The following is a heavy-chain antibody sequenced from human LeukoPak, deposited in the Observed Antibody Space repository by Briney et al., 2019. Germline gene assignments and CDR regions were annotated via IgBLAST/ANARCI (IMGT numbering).Heavy chain of an antibody. Sequence: SETLSLTCAVSGDSLSHYYWTWIRQPLGEGLGWIGYLSSSGDTRFRPALKRRVTISLDASSSQFSLRLTSVTAADTAVYFCARGGHYYEEIVWGQGILVTVSS. V-gene: IGHV4-59*01. J-gene: IGHJ4*02. D-gene: IGHD3-22*01. CDR3: ARGGHYYEEIV. CDR1: GDSLSHYY. CDR2: LSSSGDT.